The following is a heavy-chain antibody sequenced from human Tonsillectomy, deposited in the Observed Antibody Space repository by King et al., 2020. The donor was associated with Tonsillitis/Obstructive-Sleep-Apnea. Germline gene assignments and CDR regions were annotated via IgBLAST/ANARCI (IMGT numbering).Heavy chain of an antibody. J-gene: IGHJ6*03. Sequence: VQLVESGGGVVQPGRSLRLSCAASGFTFSSYAMHWVRQAPGKGLEWVAVISYDGSNKYYADSVKGRFTISRDNSKNTLYLQINSLRVEDTAVYYCAGGGWYYYYYYMDVWGKGTTVTVSS. CDR1: GFTFSSYA. V-gene: IGHV3-30*01. D-gene: IGHD6-19*01. CDR2: ISYDGSNK. CDR3: AGGGWYYYYYYMDV.